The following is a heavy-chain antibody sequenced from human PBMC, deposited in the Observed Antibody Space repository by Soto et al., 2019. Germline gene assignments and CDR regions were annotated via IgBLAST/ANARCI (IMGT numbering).Heavy chain of an antibody. Sequence: EVQLVESGGGLEQPGRSLRLSCAASGSSFDDFAMHWVRQAPGKGLEWVSGLSWNGGYIAYADSVKGRFTISRDNAKNSLYLHMSSLRVEDTALYYCVKDRDYFDSSGYFDYWGQGTLVTVSS. CDR3: VKDRDYFDSSGYFDY. D-gene: IGHD3-22*01. CDR1: GSSFDDFA. V-gene: IGHV3-9*01. J-gene: IGHJ4*02. CDR2: LSWNGGYI.